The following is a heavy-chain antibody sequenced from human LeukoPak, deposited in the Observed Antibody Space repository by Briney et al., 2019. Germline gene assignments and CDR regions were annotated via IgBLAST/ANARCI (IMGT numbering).Heavy chain of an antibody. CDR3: ARGTYSGSYSDY. CDR2: ISSSSSYI. D-gene: IGHD1-26*01. Sequence: AGGSLRLSCAASGFTFSSYSMNWVRQAPGKGLEWVLSISSSSSYIYYADSVKGRFTISRDNAKNSLYLQMNSLRAEDTAVYYCARGTYSGSYSDYWGQGTLVTVSS. CDR1: GFTFSSYS. J-gene: IGHJ4*02. V-gene: IGHV3-21*01.